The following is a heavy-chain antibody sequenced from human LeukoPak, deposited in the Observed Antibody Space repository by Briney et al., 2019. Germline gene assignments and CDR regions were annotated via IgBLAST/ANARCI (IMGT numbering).Heavy chain of an antibody. CDR1: GFTFSSYS. J-gene: IGHJ4*02. D-gene: IGHD1-1*01. CDR2: ISSSSHYI. V-gene: IGHV3-21*01. CDR3: ARCTTGKTFGSLREIKKSREIDF. Sequence: GGSLRLSCAASGFTFSSYSLNWVRQAPGMGLEWVSSISSSSHYIYYADSVKGRFTISRDNAKNSLFLQMDSLRGEDTAVYYCARCTTGKTFGSLREIKKSREIDFWGQGTLVTVSS.